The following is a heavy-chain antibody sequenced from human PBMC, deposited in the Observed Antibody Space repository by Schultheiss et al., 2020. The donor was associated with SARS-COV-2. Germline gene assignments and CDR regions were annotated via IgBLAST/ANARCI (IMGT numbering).Heavy chain of an antibody. CDR2: IYYSGST. CDR1: GGSISSGYY. J-gene: IGHJ4*02. D-gene: IGHD2-15*01. Sequence: SQTLSLTCTVSGGSISSGYYWGWIRQPPGKGLEWIGYIYYSGSTNYNPSLKSRVTISVDTSKNQFSLKLSSVTAADTAVYYCAREGTFGCYSPWGQGTLVTVSS. V-gene: IGHV4-61*05. CDR3: AREGTFGCYSP.